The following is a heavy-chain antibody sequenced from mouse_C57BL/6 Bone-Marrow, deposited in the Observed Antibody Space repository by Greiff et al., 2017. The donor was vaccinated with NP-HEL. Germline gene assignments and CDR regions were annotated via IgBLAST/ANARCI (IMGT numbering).Heavy chain of an antibody. J-gene: IGHJ3*01. CDR2: ISSGGSYT. D-gene: IGHD2-3*01. V-gene: IGHV5-6*01. Sequence: EVNVVESGGDLVKPGGSLKLSCAASGFTFSSYGMSWVRQTPDKRLEWVATISSGGSYTYYPDSVKGRFTISRDNAKNTLYLQMSSLKSEDTAMYYCARLRLLLFAYWGQGTLVTVSA. CDR3: ARLRLLLFAY. CDR1: GFTFSSYG.